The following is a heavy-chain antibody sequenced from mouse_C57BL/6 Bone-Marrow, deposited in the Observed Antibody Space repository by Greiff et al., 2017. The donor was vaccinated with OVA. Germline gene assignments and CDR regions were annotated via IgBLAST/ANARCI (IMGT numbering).Heavy chain of an antibody. CDR1: GYSFTGYN. V-gene: IGHV1-39*01. CDR3: ATPIYDGYSYAMDY. Sequence: VQLQQSGPELEKPGASVKISCKASGYSFTGYNMNWVKQSNGKSLEWIGNIDPYYGGTSYNQKFKGKATLTVDKSSSTAYMQLKSLTSEDAAVYYCATPIYDGYSYAMDYWGQGTSVTVSS. J-gene: IGHJ4*01. CDR2: IDPYYGGT. D-gene: IGHD2-3*01.